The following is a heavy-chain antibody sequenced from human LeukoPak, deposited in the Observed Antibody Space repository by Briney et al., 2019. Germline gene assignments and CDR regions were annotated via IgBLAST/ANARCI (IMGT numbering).Heavy chain of an antibody. CDR2: ITPFFGVA. CDR1: GGNIGNYV. CDR3: ARDTNEEYSSSSDGLAV. D-gene: IGHD6-6*01. Sequence: SVKVSCKASGGNIGNYVIHWVRQAPGQGLEWMGRITPFFGVANYAQTFQDRVTFTADKITNTAYMQISSLKSEDTAVYFCARDTNEEYSSSSDGLAVWGQGTTVTVSS. J-gene: IGHJ6*02. V-gene: IGHV1-69*04.